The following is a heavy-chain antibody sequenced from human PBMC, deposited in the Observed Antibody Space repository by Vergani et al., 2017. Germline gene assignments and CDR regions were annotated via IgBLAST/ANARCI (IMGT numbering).Heavy chain of an antibody. D-gene: IGHD2-2*01. V-gene: IGHV3-53*02. CDR2: IYSGGST. CDR3: ARVPINDFLFDD. J-gene: IGHJ4*02. CDR1: GFTVSINY. Sequence: EVQLVETGGGLIQPGGSLRLSCAASGFTVSINYMSWVRPAPGKGLEWVSVIYSGGSTYYADSVKGRFTISRDNSKNTLYLQMNSLRAEATAVDYCARVPINDFLFDDWGQGTLVTVSS.